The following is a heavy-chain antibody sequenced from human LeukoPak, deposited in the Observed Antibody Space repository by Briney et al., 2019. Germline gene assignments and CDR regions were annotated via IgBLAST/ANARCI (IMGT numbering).Heavy chain of an antibody. CDR3: AIHPSDSSGYFSY. CDR2: IDTRTGNP. J-gene: IGHJ4*02. CDR1: GYTFSSCA. V-gene: IGHV7-4-1*02. D-gene: IGHD3-22*01. Sequence: ASVKVSCKASGYTFSSCAINWVRQAPGQGLEYMGWIDTRTGNPTYAQGFTGRFVFSLDTSVSTAYLQISSLKAEDTAVYYCAIHPSDSSGYFSYWGQGALVTVSS.